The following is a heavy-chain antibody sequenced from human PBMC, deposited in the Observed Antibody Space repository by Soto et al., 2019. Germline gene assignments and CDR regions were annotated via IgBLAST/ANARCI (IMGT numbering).Heavy chain of an antibody. Sequence: QVQLVQSGAEVKKPGASVKVSCKVSGYTLTELSMHWVRQAPGKGLEWMGGFDPEDGETIYAQKFQGRVTMTEDTSTDTAYMELSSLRSEDKAVYYCATSIGDYVPPHHYYYYYGMDVWGQGTTVTVSS. CDR3: ATSIGDYVPPHHYYYYYGMDV. V-gene: IGHV1-24*01. CDR1: GYTLTELS. J-gene: IGHJ6*02. D-gene: IGHD4-17*01. CDR2: FDPEDGET.